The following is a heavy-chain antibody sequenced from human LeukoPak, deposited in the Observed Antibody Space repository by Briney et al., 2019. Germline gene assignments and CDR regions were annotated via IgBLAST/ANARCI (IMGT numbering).Heavy chain of an antibody. CDR3: ARATYDYGDFPYAFDI. J-gene: IGHJ3*02. Sequence: PSETLSLTCAVSGYSISSGYYWGWIRQPPGKGLEWIGSIYHSGSTYYNPSLKSRVTISVDTSKNQFSLKLSSVTAADTAVYYCARATYDYGDFPYAFDIWGQGTMVTVSS. D-gene: IGHD4-17*01. CDR1: GYSISSGYY. V-gene: IGHV4-38-2*01. CDR2: IYHSGST.